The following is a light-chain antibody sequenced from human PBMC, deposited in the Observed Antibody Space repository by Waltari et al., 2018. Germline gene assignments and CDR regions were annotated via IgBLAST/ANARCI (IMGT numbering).Light chain of an antibody. Sequence: EVVMTQSPATLSLSPGERATLSCRASQSVSSFLAWYQQKPGQAPRLLIYGASTRATGIPARFRGSGSGTEFTLTICSLQSEDFAVYYCQQYNDWPPLTFGGGTKVEIK. CDR2: GAS. CDR3: QQYNDWPPLT. V-gene: IGKV3-15*01. CDR1: QSVSSF. J-gene: IGKJ4*01.